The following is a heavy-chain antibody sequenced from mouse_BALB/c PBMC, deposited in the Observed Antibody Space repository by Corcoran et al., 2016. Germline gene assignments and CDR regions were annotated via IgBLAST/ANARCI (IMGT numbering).Heavy chain of an antibody. CDR1: AFNIKDSY. V-gene: IGHV14-3*02. CDR3: SRGGFTYFDS. Sequence: EVQLQQSGAELVKPGASVKLSCTASAFNIKDSYMHWVKQRPEQGLEWIGRIDPANGYTTYDPKFQGKATLTADTSSNTAYLQLSSLTSEDTAVDYCSRGGFTYFDSWGKGSTLRV. CDR2: IDPANGYT. J-gene: IGHJ2*01.